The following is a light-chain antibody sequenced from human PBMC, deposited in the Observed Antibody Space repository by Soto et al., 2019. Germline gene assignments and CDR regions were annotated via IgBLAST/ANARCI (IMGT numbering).Light chain of an antibody. J-gene: IGKJ5*01. CDR2: LGS. V-gene: IGKV2-28*01. CDR1: QSLLHGNTYNY. CDR3: MQALQTPIT. Sequence: DIVMTQSPLSLPVTPGEPASISCRSSQSLLHGNTYNYLDWYLQKPGQSPQLLIYLGSNRASGVPDRFSGSGSGTDFTLKISRVEAEDVGVYYCMQALQTPITFGQGTRLEIK.